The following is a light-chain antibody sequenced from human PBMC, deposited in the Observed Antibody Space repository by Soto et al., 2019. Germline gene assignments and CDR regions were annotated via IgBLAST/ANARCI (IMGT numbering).Light chain of an antibody. CDR3: QQHSHWPPWT. Sequence: EVVLTQSPATLSLSPGERATLSCRASQNVRTFLDWYQQKPGQAPRLLIYGASNRATGIPARFSGSGSGTDFTPTISSLEPEDFAVYYCQQHSHWPPWTFGQGTRVEIQ. J-gene: IGKJ1*01. V-gene: IGKV3-11*01. CDR1: QNVRTF. CDR2: GAS.